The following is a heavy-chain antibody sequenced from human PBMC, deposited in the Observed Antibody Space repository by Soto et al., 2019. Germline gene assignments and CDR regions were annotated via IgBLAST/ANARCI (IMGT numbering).Heavy chain of an antibody. V-gene: IGHV1-69*12. J-gene: IGHJ6*02. CDR1: GGTFSSYA. D-gene: IGHD3-22*01. CDR3: ARPYYYDSSGYYPRIPYGMDV. CDR2: IIPIFGTA. Sequence: QVQLVQSGAEVKKPGSSVKVSCKASGGTFSSYAISWVRQAPGQGLEWMGGIIPIFGTANYAQKFQGRVTITADESTSPAYMELSSLRSEDTAVYYCARPYYYDSSGYYPRIPYGMDVWGQGTTVTVSS.